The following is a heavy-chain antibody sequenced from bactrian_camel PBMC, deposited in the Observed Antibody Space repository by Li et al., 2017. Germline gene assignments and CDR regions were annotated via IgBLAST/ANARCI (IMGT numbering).Heavy chain of an antibody. CDR1: GYTGGKNC. V-gene: IGHV3S1*01. J-gene: IGHJ4*01. Sequence: HVQLVESGGGSVQAGGSLRLSCAVSGYTGGKNCVAWFRQAPGKEREGVASIYTGSGSTLYADSVRGRFTISRDNANNLVYLQMNSLKSEDTAVYYCAPRLAINSDYTPPGQGTQVTVS. CDR2: IYTGSGST. D-gene: IGHD4*01.